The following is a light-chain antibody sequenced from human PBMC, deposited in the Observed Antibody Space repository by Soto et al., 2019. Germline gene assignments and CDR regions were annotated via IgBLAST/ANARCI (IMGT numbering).Light chain of an antibody. CDR3: EAWDDSLNGVL. CDR2: SNN. J-gene: IGLJ3*02. CDR1: SSNIGINT. Sequence: QAVVTQPPSASGTPGQRVTISCSGSSSNIGINTVNWYQQLPGTAPKLLIYSNNQRPSGVPDRISGSKSGTSASLAISGLQSEDEADYYCEAWDDSLNGVLFGGGTKLTVL. V-gene: IGLV1-44*01.